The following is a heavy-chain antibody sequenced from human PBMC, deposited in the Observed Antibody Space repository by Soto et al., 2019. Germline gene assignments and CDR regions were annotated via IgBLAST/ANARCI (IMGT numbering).Heavy chain of an antibody. CDR2: ISGRGYNT. V-gene: IGHV3-23*01. J-gene: IGHJ6*02. CDR1: GFTFSTHA. CDR3: AKVPRSGEDPYYGLDV. D-gene: IGHD7-27*01. Sequence: EVQLLESGGGLVQPGGSLRLSCVASGFTFSTHAISWVRQTPGNGLEWVSSISGRGYNTFYADSVKGRVTISRDNSKNPLYLQINSLRAEDTAVYFCAKVPRSGEDPYYGLDVWGQGTTVTVSS.